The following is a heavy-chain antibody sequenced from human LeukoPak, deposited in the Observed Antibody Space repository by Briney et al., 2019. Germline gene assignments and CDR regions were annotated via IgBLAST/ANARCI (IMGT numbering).Heavy chain of an antibody. Sequence: GASVKLSCKVSGYTLTELSMHWVRQTPEKGLEWMGGSDPEDGEAIYAEKFQDRVIMTEDTSTDTAYMELSSLKSADTAVYYSAAGRLYSLLEFWGQGTLVAVSS. V-gene: IGHV1-24*01. CDR3: AAGRLYSLLEF. CDR1: GYTLTELS. CDR2: SDPEDGEA. J-gene: IGHJ4*02. D-gene: IGHD5-18*01.